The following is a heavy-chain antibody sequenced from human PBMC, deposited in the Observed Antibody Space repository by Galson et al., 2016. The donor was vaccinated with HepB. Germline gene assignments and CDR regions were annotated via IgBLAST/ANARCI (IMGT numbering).Heavy chain of an antibody. CDR3: AKAMAPTLPQGPHPYIYYYYGMVV. CDR1: GFTFSNYG. V-gene: IGHV3-30*18. CDR2: ISYDGHNK. D-gene: IGHD2-15*01. J-gene: IGHJ6*04. Sequence: SLRLSCAASGFTFSNYGMHWVRRAPGKGLEWVAVISYDGHNKYYVDSVKGRFAISRDNSKNTLYLQMNSLRPEDTAVYYCAKAMAPTLPQGPHPYIYYYYGMVVWGEGTTVSVSS.